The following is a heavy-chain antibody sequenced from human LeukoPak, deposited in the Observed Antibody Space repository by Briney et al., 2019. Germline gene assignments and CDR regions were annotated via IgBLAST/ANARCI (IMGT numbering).Heavy chain of an antibody. J-gene: IGHJ4*02. CDR2: FDPEDGET. V-gene: IGHV1-24*01. Sequence: ASVKVSCKVSGYTLTELSMHWVRQAPGKGLEWMGGFDPEDGETIYAQKFQGRVTMTEDTSTDTAYMELSSLRSEDTAVYYCATTLSYYYDSSGYLLDYWGQGTLVTVSS. CDR1: GYTLTELS. D-gene: IGHD3-22*01. CDR3: ATTLSYYYDSSGYLLDY.